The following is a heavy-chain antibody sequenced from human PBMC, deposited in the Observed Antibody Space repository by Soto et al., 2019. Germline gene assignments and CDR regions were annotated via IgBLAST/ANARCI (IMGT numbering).Heavy chain of an antibody. D-gene: IGHD3-10*01. Sequence: EVQLVESGGGLVQPGGSLRLSCVGSGFTYEDSAMHWVRQVSGKGLEWVSGIGWNSGSVGYVDSVKGRFTISRDNAKNSLYLQMNSLRPEDTALYCCAKDRRGYYGSGSLDYWGLGTLVTVSS. CDR2: IGWNSGSV. V-gene: IGHV3-9*01. J-gene: IGHJ4*02. CDR3: AKDRRGYYGSGSLDY. CDR1: GFTYEDSA.